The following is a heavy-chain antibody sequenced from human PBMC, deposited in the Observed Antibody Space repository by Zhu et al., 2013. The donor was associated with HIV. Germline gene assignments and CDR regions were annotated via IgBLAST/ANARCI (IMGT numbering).Heavy chain of an antibody. CDR2: IIPIFGTA. J-gene: IGHJ3*02. CDR3: ARSGTITMIAEWGTPDAFDI. D-gene: IGHD3-22*01. Sequence: QVQLVQSGAEVKKPGSSVKVSCKASGGTFSSYAISWVRQAPGQGLEWMGGIIPIFGTANYAQKFQGRVTITADESTSTAYMELSSLRSEDTAVYYCARSGTITMIAEWGTPDAFDIWGQGTMVTVSS. V-gene: IGHV1-69*01. CDR1: GGTFSSYA.